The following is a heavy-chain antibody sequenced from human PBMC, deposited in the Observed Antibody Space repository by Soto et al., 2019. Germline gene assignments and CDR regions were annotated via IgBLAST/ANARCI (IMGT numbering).Heavy chain of an antibody. Sequence: SETLSLTCTVSGGSISSYYWSWIRQPPGKGLEWIGYIYYSGSTNYNPSLKSRVTISVDTSKNQFSLNLSSVTAAHTAVYYCASVNGIHGDHVTFDFCGQGTLVTVSS. J-gene: IGHJ4*02. CDR1: GGSISSYY. CDR3: ASVNGIHGDHVTFDF. D-gene: IGHD4-17*01. V-gene: IGHV4-59*01. CDR2: IYYSGST.